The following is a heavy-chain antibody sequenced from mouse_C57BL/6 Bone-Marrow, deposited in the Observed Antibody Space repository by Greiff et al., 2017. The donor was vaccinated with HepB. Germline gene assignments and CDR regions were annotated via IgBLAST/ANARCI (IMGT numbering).Heavy chain of an antibody. CDR1: GYTFTSYW. J-gene: IGHJ1*03. Sequence: QVHVKQSGPELVKPGASVKMSCKASGYTFTSYWITWVKQRPGQGLEWIGDIYPGSGSTNYNEKFKSKATLTVDTSSSTAYMQLSSLTSEDSAVYYCARGDSNYVHWYFDVWGTGTTVTVSS. D-gene: IGHD2-5*01. CDR2: IYPGSGST. V-gene: IGHV1-55*01. CDR3: ARGDSNYVHWYFDV.